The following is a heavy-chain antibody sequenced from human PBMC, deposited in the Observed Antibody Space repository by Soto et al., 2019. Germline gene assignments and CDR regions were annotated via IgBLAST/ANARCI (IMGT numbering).Heavy chain of an antibody. D-gene: IGHD3-16*02. V-gene: IGHV3-74*01. Sequence: GGSLRLSCAASGFTFSSYWMHWVRQAPGKGLVWVSRINSDGSSTSYADSVKGRFTISRDNAKNTLYLQMNSLRAEDTAVYYCASRSTYYDYVWGSYRPYYYYGMDVWGQGTTVTVSS. CDR2: INSDGSST. J-gene: IGHJ6*02. CDR3: ASRSTYYDYVWGSYRPYYYYGMDV. CDR1: GFTFSSYW.